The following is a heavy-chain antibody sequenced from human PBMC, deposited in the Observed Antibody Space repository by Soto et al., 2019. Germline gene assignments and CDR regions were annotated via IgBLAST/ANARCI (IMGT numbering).Heavy chain of an antibody. CDR1: GYTFTYYA. CDR2: MNAGVGNT. Sequence: GASVKVSCKASGYTFTYYAVHWVRQAPGQRLEWMGWMNAGVGNTLYSQKFQGRITITRDTSASTAYMELNSLKSEDTAIYYCAKDTGYTFGSLNYWGPGTLVTVSS. CDR3: AKDTGYTFGSLNY. D-gene: IGHD5-18*01. V-gene: IGHV1-3*01. J-gene: IGHJ4*02.